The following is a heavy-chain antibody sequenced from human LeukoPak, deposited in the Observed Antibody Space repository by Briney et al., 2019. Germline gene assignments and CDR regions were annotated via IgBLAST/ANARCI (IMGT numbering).Heavy chain of an antibody. CDR1: GGSLSYYY. V-gene: IGHV4-34*01. Sequence: SETLSLTCAVYGGSLSYYYWSWIHQPPEKGLEWIGEINRSGSTNYNPSLKSRVSISVDTSKNQFSLKLSSVTAADTAVYYCARGGFYCGDDCYVDYWGQGTLVTVSS. D-gene: IGHD2-21*02. CDR3: ARGGFYCGDDCYVDY. CDR2: INRSGST. J-gene: IGHJ4*02.